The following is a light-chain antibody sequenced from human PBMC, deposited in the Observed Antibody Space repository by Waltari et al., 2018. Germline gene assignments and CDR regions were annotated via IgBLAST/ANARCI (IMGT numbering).Light chain of an antibody. CDR3: FSYAGSNSFA. J-gene: IGLJ2*01. CDR2: DVS. V-gene: IGLV2-23*02. Sequence: QSALTQPASVSGSPAQSITVSCLRTSTDIGSYHFVSWFQQHPGRAPKLMIYDVSERPLGVSNRFSGSKSGNTASLTISGLQAEDEADYYCFSYAGSNSFAFGGGTRVTVL. CDR1: STDIGSYHF.